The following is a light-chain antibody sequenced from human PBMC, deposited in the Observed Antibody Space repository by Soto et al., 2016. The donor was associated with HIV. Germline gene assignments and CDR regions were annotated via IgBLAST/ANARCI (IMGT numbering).Light chain of an antibody. CDR2: KDS. V-gene: IGLV3-27*01. CDR1: ILAKKY. CDR3: YSTADNSGV. J-gene: IGLJ3*02. Sequence: SYELTQPPSVSVSPGQTARITCSGDILAKKYTRWFQQKPGQAPVLVIYKDSERPSGIPERFSGSSSETTVTLTISGAQLEDEADYYCYSTADNSGVFGGGTKLTVL.